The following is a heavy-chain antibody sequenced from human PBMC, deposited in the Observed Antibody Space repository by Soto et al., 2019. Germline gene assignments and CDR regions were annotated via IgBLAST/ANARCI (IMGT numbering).Heavy chain of an antibody. Sequence: PGGSLRLSCAASGFTFSSYWMHWVRQAPGKGLVWISRINSDWSSTSYADSVKGRFTISRDNAKNTLYLQMNSLRGEDTAVYYCAREDIVVVPAATGFYNWFDPLGQGTLVTVSS. V-gene: IGHV3-74*01. CDR2: INSDWSST. J-gene: IGHJ5*02. D-gene: IGHD2-2*01. CDR3: AREDIVVVPAATGFYNWFDP. CDR1: GFTFSSYW.